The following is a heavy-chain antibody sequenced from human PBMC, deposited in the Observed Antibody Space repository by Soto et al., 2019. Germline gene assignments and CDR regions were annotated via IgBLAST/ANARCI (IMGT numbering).Heavy chain of an antibody. D-gene: IGHD5-18*01. CDR1: GFTFSSYG. V-gene: IGHV3-30*03. CDR2: ISYDGSNK. CDR3: ASVDTAMPYPLYYYYGMDV. Sequence: PGGSLRLSCAASGFTFSSYGMHWVRQAPGKGLEWVAVISYDGSNKYYADSVKGRFTISRDNSKNTLYLQMNSLRAEDTAAYYCASVDTAMPYPLYYYYGMDVWGQGTTVTVSS. J-gene: IGHJ6*02.